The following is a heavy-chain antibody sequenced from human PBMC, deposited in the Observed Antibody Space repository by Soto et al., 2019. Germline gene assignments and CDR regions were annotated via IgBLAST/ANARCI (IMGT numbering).Heavy chain of an antibody. CDR1: GGSFSGYY. CDR3: ARDKITGLFDY. V-gene: IGHV4-34*01. D-gene: IGHD2-8*02. Sequence: SETLSLTCAVYGGSFSGYYWTGFRQPPGTGLEWIGEINHSGSTNYNPSLKSRVTISVDTSKNQFSLKLTSVTAADTAVYYCARDKITGLFDYWGQGTLVTVSS. CDR2: INHSGST. J-gene: IGHJ4*02.